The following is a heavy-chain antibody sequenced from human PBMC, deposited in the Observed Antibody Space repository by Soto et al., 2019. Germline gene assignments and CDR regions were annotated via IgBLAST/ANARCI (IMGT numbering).Heavy chain of an antibody. J-gene: IGHJ4*02. CDR3: ARSGLSQLLFYC. CDR1: GDTVNIYA. Sequence: SVKVSCKASGDTVNIYAISWVRQAPGQGLEWMGGIIPLVGVANYAQRSQGRVTITADNSTNTAYMELTSLKPDDTAVYYCARSGLSQLLFYCWGRGTLVTVSS. D-gene: IGHD2-21*01. CDR2: IIPLVGVA. V-gene: IGHV1-69*10.